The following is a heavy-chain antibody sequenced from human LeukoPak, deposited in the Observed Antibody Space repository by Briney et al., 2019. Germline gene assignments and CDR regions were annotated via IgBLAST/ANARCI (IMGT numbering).Heavy chain of an antibody. CDR1: VFTFSDYG. J-gene: IGHJ3*02. Sequence: GGALRLSRVPSVFTFSDYGMSGVRPSPQKGVEGVAGISGRGVDTYYGDSVKGLFTISRDNSRNTVYLQLNSLTAEDTALYYCVKPPEWLRLRADAFDTWGQGTRVTVSS. D-gene: IGHD5-12*01. V-gene: IGHV3-23*01. CDR3: VKPPEWLRLRADAFDT. CDR2: ISGRGVDT.